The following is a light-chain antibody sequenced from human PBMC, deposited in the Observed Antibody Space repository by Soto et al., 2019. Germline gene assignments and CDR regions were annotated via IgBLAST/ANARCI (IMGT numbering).Light chain of an antibody. V-gene: IGKV3-20*01. CDR3: QQYNNWWT. Sequence: EIVLTQSPGTLSLSPGERATLSCRASQSVSSNYLAWYQQKPGQPPRLLLYRTFSRATGIPDRFSGSGSGTDFTLTISRLEPEDFAVYYCQQYNNWWTFGQGTKVDIK. J-gene: IGKJ1*01. CDR1: QSVSSNY. CDR2: RTF.